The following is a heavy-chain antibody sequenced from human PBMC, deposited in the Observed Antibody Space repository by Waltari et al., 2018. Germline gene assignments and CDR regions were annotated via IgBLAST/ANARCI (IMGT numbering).Heavy chain of an antibody. J-gene: IGHJ3*02. CDR1: GGSISSYY. CDR3: ARDHALATDTVTQGAFDI. D-gene: IGHD4-17*01. V-gene: IGHV4-59*01. Sequence: QVQLQESGPGLVKPSETLSLTCTVSGGSISSYYWSWIRQPPGKGLEWIGYIYYSGSTNYNPSLKSRVTISVDTSKNQFSLKLSSVTAADTAVYYCARDHALATDTVTQGAFDIWGQGTMVTVSS. CDR2: IYYSGST.